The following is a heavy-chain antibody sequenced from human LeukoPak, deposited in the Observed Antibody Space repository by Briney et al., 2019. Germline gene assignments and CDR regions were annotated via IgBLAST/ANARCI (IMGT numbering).Heavy chain of an antibody. CDR2: ISAYNGNT. Sequence: ASVKVSCKASGYTFTSYGISRVRQAPGQGLEWMGWISAYNGNTNYAQKLQGRVTMTTDTSTSTAYMELRSLRSDDTAVYYCARDRYYDILTGYYLLMDYWGQGTLVTVSS. CDR1: GYTFTSYG. D-gene: IGHD3-9*01. CDR3: ARDRYYDILTGYYLLMDY. J-gene: IGHJ4*02. V-gene: IGHV1-18*01.